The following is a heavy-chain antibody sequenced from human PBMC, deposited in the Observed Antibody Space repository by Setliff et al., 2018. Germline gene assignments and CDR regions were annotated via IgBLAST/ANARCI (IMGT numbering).Heavy chain of an antibody. CDR1: TASMTYYY. CDR3: ASRDYYDNRGSLDF. Sequence: SETLSLTCSVSTASMTYYYWSWIRQPPGKGLEWIGHAYDTGSTKYSPSLKGRVTISMDTSVNEFSLRLTSVTAADTAMYYCASRDYYDNRGSLDFWGQGTLVTVSS. D-gene: IGHD3-22*01. CDR2: AYDTGST. J-gene: IGHJ4*02. V-gene: IGHV4-59*08.